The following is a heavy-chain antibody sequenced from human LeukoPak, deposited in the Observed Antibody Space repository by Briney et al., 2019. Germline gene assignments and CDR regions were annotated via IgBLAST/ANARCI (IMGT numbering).Heavy chain of an antibody. V-gene: IGHV3-30*02. CDR1: GFTFSSYG. D-gene: IGHD6-19*01. CDR2: IRYDGSNE. Sequence: GGSLRLSCASSGFTFSSYGMHWVRQAPGKGLEWVAFIRYDGSNEYYADSVKGRFTISRDNSKNTLYLQMNSLRAEDSAVYYCARDLTYSGWYYFDYWGQGTLVTVSS. J-gene: IGHJ4*02. CDR3: ARDLTYSGWYYFDY.